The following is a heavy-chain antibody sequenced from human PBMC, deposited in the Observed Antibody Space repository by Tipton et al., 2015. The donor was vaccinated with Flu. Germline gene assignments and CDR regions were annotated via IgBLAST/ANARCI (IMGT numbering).Heavy chain of an antibody. CDR3: ARHCVFVTCGMRWLDP. J-gene: IGHJ5*02. D-gene: IGHD3-3*01. CDR2: ISGSGDEI. CDR1: GFTFSSHF. Sequence: SLRLSCEASGFTFSSHFMTWVRQAPGKGLEWVASISGSGDEIQYADSVRGRFIISRDNSKNTLHLQMNSLRAEDTAVYYCARHCVFVTCGMRWLDPWGQGTLVTVSS. V-gene: IGHV3-23*01.